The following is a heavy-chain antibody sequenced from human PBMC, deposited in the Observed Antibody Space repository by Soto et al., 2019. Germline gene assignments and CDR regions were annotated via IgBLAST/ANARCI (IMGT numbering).Heavy chain of an antibody. D-gene: IGHD5-12*01. Sequence: PGGSLRLSCAASGFTFSSYAMSWVRQAPGKGLEWVSAISGSGGSTYYADSVKGRFTISRDNSKNTLYLQMNSLRAEDTAVYYCARVATIIREYYYYYGMDVWGQGTTVTV. CDR2: ISGSGGST. J-gene: IGHJ6*02. CDR3: ARVATIIREYYYYYGMDV. CDR1: GFTFSSYA. V-gene: IGHV3-23*01.